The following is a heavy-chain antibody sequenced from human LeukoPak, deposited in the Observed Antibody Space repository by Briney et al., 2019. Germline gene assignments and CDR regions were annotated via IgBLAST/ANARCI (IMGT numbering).Heavy chain of an antibody. D-gene: IGHD3-22*01. CDR3: AKDGAWLRFDD. CDR2: ISPGGGPT. Sequence: GGSLRLSCAGSGFPFSSHGMNWVRQAPGKGLEWVSGISPGGGPTYYADSVKGRFTISRDDPKNTLYLQMENLRAEDTAVYYCAKDGAWLRFDDWGQGILVTVSS. CDR1: GFPFSSHG. J-gene: IGHJ4*02. V-gene: IGHV3-23*01.